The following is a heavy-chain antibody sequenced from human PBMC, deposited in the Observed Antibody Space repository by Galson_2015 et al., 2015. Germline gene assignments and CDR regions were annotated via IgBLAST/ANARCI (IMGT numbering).Heavy chain of an antibody. Sequence: SLRLSCAASGFTFDDYAMHLVRQAPGKGLEWVSGISWNSGSIGYADSVKGRFTISRDNAKNSLYLQMNSLRAEDTALYYCAKDTLGGDIVVVPAAIDYWGQGTLVTVSS. CDR1: GFTFDDYA. V-gene: IGHV3-9*01. J-gene: IGHJ4*02. CDR2: ISWNSGSI. CDR3: AKDTLGGDIVVVPAAIDY. D-gene: IGHD2-2*01.